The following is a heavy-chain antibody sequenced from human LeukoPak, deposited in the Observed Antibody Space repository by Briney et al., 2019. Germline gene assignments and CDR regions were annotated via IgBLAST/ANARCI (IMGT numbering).Heavy chain of an antibody. D-gene: IGHD7-27*01. J-gene: IGHJ4*02. CDR2: IWYDGSNK. Sequence: GGSLRLSCAASGFTFSTYGMHRVRQAPGKGLEWVAVIWYDGSNKYFADSVKGRFTISRDNSKNTLYLQMNSLRAEDTALYYCARGLTGDAATAFDYWGQGTLVTVSS. CDR1: GFTFSTYG. CDR3: ARGLTGDAATAFDY. V-gene: IGHV3-33*01.